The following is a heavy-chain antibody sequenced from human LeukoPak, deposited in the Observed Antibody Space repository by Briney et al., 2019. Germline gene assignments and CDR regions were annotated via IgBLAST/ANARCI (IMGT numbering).Heavy chain of an antibody. Sequence: GGSLRLSCAASGFTFSSYAMSWVRQAPGKGLEWVSAISGSGGSTYYADSVKGRFTISRDNSKNTLDLQMNSLRVEDTAVYYCASGPGPSRGGEWGYFDYWGQGTLVTVAS. J-gene: IGHJ4*02. V-gene: IGHV3-23*01. CDR2: ISGSGGST. D-gene: IGHD2-21*01. CDR3: ASGPGPSRGGEWGYFDY. CDR1: GFTFSSYA.